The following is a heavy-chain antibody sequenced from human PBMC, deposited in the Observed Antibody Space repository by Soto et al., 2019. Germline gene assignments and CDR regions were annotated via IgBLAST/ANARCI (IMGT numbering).Heavy chain of an antibody. Sequence: QVQLVQSGAEVKKPGASVKVSCKASGYTFTSYYMHWVRQAPGQGLEWMGIINPSGGSTSYAQKFQGRVTMTRDTSTSTGYLELSSLRSEDKAVYYCARDLPNTAMVSDYWGQGTLVTVSS. CDR2: INPSGGST. CDR3: ARDLPNTAMVSDY. J-gene: IGHJ4*02. CDR1: GYTFTSYY. D-gene: IGHD5-18*01. V-gene: IGHV1-46*01.